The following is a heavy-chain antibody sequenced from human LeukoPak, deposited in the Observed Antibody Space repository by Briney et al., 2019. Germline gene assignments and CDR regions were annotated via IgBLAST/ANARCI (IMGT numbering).Heavy chain of an antibody. D-gene: IGHD5-12*01. CDR3: ARDEGRGHSGARRTPPYMDV. CDR2: ISYDGSNK. CDR1: GFTFSSYA. V-gene: IGHV3-30*04. J-gene: IGHJ6*03. Sequence: GSLRLSCAASGFTFSSYAMHWVRQAPGKGLEWVAVISYDGSNKYYADSVKGRFTISRDNSKNTLYLQMNSLRAEDTAVYYCARDEGRGHSGARRTPPYMDVWGKGTTVTVSS.